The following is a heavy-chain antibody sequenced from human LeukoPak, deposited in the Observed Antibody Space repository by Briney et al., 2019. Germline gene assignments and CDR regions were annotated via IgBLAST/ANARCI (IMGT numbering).Heavy chain of an antibody. J-gene: IGHJ1*01. CDR1: GYTFTGYY. CDR3: ARDHGSWPGSFQH. D-gene: IGHD6-13*01. Sequence: ASVKVSCKASGYTFTGYYMHWVRQAPGQGLEWMGWINPNSGGTNYAQKFQGRVTMTRDTSISTAYMELSRLRSDDTAVYYCARDHGSWPGSFQHWGQGTLVTVSS. CDR2: INPNSGGT. V-gene: IGHV1-2*02.